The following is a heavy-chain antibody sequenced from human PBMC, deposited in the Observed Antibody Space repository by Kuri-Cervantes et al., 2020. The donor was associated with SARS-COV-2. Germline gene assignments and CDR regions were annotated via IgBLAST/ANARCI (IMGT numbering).Heavy chain of an antibody. CDR3: ARVGGGSYYDY. J-gene: IGHJ4*02. CDR2: IDWDDDK. Sequence: SGLTLAKLSRTLTLPCCFSGFSLSTSGMRVSWIRQPPGTALEWLARIDWDDDKYYSTSLKTRLTISKDTSKNQVVLTMTNMDPVDTATYYCARVGGGSYYDYWGQGTLVTVSS. CDR1: GFSLSTSGMR. V-gene: IGHV2-70*04. D-gene: IGHD1-26*01.